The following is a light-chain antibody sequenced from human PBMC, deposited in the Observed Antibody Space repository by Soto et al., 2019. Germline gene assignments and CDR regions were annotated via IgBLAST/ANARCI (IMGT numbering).Light chain of an antibody. Sequence: DIQLTPSPSSLSASVGDRITITCRSSQSISRSLNWYQQRPGTAPKVLIFGANGLQSGVPSRHRGSGSGTEFTLTISSLQPEYFATYYYQHNYGTPGTFGQGTKVDIK. CDR2: GAN. J-gene: IGKJ1*01. CDR3: QHNYGTPGT. CDR1: QSISRS. V-gene: IGKV1-39*01.